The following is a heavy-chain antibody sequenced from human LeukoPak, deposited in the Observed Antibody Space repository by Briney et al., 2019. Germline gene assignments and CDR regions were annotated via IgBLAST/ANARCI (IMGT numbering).Heavy chain of an antibody. V-gene: IGHV4-31*03. CDR1: GGSISSGGYY. CDR3: ARDSGRFGTVDY. J-gene: IGHJ4*02. D-gene: IGHD3-10*01. CDR2: IYHSGSA. Sequence: PSQTLSLTCTVSGGSISSGGYYWSWIRQHPGKGLEWIGYIYHSGSAYYNPSLQSRATISVDTFKNQFSLKVSSVTAADTAVYYCARDSGRFGTVDYWGQGTLVTVSS.